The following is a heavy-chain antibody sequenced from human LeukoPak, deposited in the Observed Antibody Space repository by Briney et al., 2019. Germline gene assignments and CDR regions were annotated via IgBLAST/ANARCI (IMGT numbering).Heavy chain of an antibody. CDR3: ATEKGGVLRFLEWSIDY. CDR2: IDHGGST. Sequence: SETLSLTCTVSGGSISGYYWSWVRQPPGKGLEWIGEIDHGGSTNYNPSLKSRVTISVDTSKNQFSLELSSVTAADTAVYYCATEKGGVLRFLEWSIDYWGQGTLVTVSS. D-gene: IGHD3-3*01. V-gene: IGHV4-34*01. CDR1: GGSISGYY. J-gene: IGHJ4*02.